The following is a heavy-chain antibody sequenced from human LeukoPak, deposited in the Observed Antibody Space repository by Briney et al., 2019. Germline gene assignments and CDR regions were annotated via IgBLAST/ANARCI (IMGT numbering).Heavy chain of an antibody. CDR3: ARRDVSGLYYFDY. CDR2: ISGSGGST. CDR1: GFTFSSYA. D-gene: IGHD6-19*01. Sequence: PGRSLRLSCAASGFTFSSYAMSWVRQAPGKGLEWVSAISGSGGSTYYADSVKGRFTISRDNSKNTLYLQMNSLRAEDTAVYYCARRDVSGLYYFDYWGQGTLVTVSA. V-gene: IGHV3-23*01. J-gene: IGHJ4*02.